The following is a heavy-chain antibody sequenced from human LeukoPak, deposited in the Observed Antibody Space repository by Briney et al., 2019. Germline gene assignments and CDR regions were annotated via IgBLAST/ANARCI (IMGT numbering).Heavy chain of an antibody. V-gene: IGHV4-59*08. CDR1: GGSIRSYS. CDR3: ARHVWYFDL. Sequence: SETLSLTCTVSGGSIRSYSWSWIRQSPGKGLEWLGYIHSTGSSNYNPSLKSRLTISLDPSKNQFSLNLESVTAADTAVYYCARHVWYFDLWGRGTLVTVSS. CDR2: IHSTGSS. J-gene: IGHJ2*01.